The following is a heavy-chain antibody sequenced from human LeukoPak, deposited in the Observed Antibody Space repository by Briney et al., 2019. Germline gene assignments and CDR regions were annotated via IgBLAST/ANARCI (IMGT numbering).Heavy chain of an antibody. V-gene: IGHV1-46*01. D-gene: IGHD3-22*01. CDR3: ARGLPPRRNYDSSGYYSYYFDY. Sequence: GASVKVSCKASGYTFTSYYMHWVRQAPGQGLEWMGIINPSGGSTSYAQKFQGRVTMTTDTSTSTAYMELRSLTSDGTAVFYCARGLPPRRNYDSSGYYSYYFDYWGQGTLVTVSS. CDR2: INPSGGST. CDR1: GYTFTSYY. J-gene: IGHJ4*02.